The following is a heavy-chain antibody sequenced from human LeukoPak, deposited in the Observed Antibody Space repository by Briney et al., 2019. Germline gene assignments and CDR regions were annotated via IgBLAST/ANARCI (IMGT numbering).Heavy chain of an antibody. CDR3: ARVAQGATTENYFYYYMDV. J-gene: IGHJ6*03. D-gene: IGHD4-11*01. Sequence: PGGSLRLSCAASGFSFNSYTITWVRQAPGKGLELVSSITSRSSHIYIADSVKGRFTISRDNAKNSLFLQMSSLRVEDTAVYYCARVAQGATTENYFYYYMDVWGKGTTVTVSS. CDR1: GFSFNSYT. V-gene: IGHV3-21*01. CDR2: ITSRSSHI.